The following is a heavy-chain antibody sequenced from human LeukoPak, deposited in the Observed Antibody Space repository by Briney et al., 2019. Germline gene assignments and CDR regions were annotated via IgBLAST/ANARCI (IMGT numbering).Heavy chain of an antibody. J-gene: IGHJ6*03. CDR2: IYYSGST. CDR1: GGSISSSSYY. CDR3: ARGVAGGYERYYYMDV. Sequence: SETLSLTCTVSGGSISSSSYYWGWIRQPPGKGLEWIGSIYYSGSTNYNPSLKSRVTISVDTSKNQFSLKLSSVTAADTAVYYCARGVAGGYERYYYMDVWGKGTTVTISS. D-gene: IGHD5-12*01. V-gene: IGHV4-39*07.